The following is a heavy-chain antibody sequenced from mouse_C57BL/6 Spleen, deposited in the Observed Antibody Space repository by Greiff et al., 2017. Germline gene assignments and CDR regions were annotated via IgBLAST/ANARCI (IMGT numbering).Heavy chain of an antibody. J-gene: IGHJ3*01. V-gene: IGHV1-80*01. CDR3: AGSAAQATCDY. CDR1: GYAFSRYW. Sequence: QVQLQQSGAELVKPGASVKISCKASGYAFSRYWMNWVKQRPGKGLEWIGQIYPGDRDTNYNGKFKGQATLTADKSSSPAYMQLSRLTSEDSTVSYCAGSAAQATCDYWGQGTLLTVSA. CDR2: IYPGDRDT. D-gene: IGHD3-2*02.